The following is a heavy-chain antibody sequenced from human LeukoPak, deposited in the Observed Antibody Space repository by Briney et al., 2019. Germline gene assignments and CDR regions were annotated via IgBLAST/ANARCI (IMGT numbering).Heavy chain of an antibody. J-gene: IGHJ5*02. D-gene: IGHD2-15*01. Sequence: PSETLSLTCTVSGGSISSYYWGWTRQPPGKGLEWIGSIYYSGSTYYNPSLKSRVTISVDTSKNQFSLKLSSVTAADTAVYYCARIIVVVVAATGGYNWFDPWGQGTLVTVSS. CDR2: IYYSGST. CDR1: GGSISSYY. V-gene: IGHV4-39*01. CDR3: ARIIVVVVAATGGYNWFDP.